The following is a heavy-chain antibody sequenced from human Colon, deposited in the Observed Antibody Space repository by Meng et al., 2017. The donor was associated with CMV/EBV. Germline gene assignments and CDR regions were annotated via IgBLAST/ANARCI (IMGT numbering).Heavy chain of an antibody. CDR3: GTTPRLGLYYFDS. D-gene: IGHD3-9*01. CDR1: GITFSNVW. Sequence: GGSLRLSCAASGITFSNVWMSWIRQSPGKGLEWVGRIKSKADVGTTDYAAPVRGRFTISRDDSKTTLYLQMDSLKSEDTAVYYCGTTPRLGLYYFDSWGQGTLVTVSS. J-gene: IGHJ4*02. V-gene: IGHV3-15*01. CDR2: IKSKADVGTT.